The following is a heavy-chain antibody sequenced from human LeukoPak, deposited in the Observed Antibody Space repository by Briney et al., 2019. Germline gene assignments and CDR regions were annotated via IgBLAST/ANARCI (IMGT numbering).Heavy chain of an antibody. D-gene: IGHD2-2*01. Sequence: GRSLRLSCTASGFTFGDYAMSWVRQAPGKGLEWVGFIRSKAYGGTTVYAASVKGRFTISRDDSKSIAYLQMNSLKTEDTAVYYCTREEYQQYYYGMDVWGQGTTVTVSS. J-gene: IGHJ6*02. CDR2: IRSKAYGGTT. CDR1: GFTFGDYA. V-gene: IGHV3-49*04. CDR3: TREEYQQYYYGMDV.